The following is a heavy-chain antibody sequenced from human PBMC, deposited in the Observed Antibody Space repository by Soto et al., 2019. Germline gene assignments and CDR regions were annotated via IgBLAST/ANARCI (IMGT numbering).Heavy chain of an antibody. CDR1: GGTFSSYA. D-gene: IGHD1-1*01. Sequence: SVRVSCKASGGTFSSYAISWVRQAPGQGLEWMGGIIPIFGTAKYAQKFQGRVTITADKFTSTAYMELSSLRSEDTAVYYCARPGSEGGPRGPQSADYCYGMAVWAQGTPVTLSS. CDR2: IIPIFGTA. V-gene: IGHV1-69*06. J-gene: IGHJ6*01. CDR3: ARPGSEGGPRGPQSADYCYGMAV.